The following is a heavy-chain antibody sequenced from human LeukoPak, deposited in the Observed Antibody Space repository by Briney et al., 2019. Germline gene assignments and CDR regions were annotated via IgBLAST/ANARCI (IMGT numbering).Heavy chain of an antibody. CDR1: GGSISSYY. D-gene: IGHD3-22*01. Sequence: PSETLSLTCTVSGGSISSYYWSWIRQPPGKGLEWIGYIYYSGSTNYNPSLKSRVTISVDTSKNQFSLKLSSVTAADTAVYYCARRGDYYDSNFDYWGQGTLVTVSS. CDR3: ARRGDYYDSNFDY. CDR2: IYYSGST. J-gene: IGHJ4*02. V-gene: IGHV4-59*08.